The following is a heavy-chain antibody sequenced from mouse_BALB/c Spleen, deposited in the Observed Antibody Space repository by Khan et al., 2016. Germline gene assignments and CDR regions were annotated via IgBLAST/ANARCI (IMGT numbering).Heavy chain of an antibody. D-gene: IGHD4-1*01. J-gene: IGHJ1*01. CDR2: ISYDGSN. CDR1: GYSITSGYY. V-gene: IGHV3-6*02. Sequence: EVQLQESGPGLMKPSQSLSLTCSVTGYSITSGYYWNWIRQFPGNKLEWMGYISYDGSNNYNPSLKNRISITRDTSKNQFFLKLNSVTTEDTATYYCASNWEGWYCDVWGAGTTVTVSS. CDR3: ASNWEGWYCDV.